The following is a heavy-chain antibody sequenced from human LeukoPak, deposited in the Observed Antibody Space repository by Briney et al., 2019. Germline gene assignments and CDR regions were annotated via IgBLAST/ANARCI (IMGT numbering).Heavy chain of an antibody. CDR2: ISVRNIYI. CDR1: GFTFSLYA. Sequence: KTGGSLRLSCAASGFTFSLYAMNWVRQAPGKGLEWVSSISVRNIYIHYADSVKGRFTISRDDAENSLYLEMNSLRVDDTAVYYCARTRGGNWFDPWGQGTLVTVSS. D-gene: IGHD3-10*01. J-gene: IGHJ5*02. CDR3: ARTRGGNWFDP. V-gene: IGHV3-21*06.